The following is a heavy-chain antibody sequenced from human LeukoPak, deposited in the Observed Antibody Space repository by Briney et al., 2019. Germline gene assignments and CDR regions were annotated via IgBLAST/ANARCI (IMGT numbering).Heavy chain of an antibody. CDR3: AKDGGQQWLTNYYSYGMDV. Sequence: ASVNVSCRASGYTFTTYGINWVRQAPGQGLEWMGWIKTYNGDTNTAQKFLDRIIMTTDKSTGTAYMELRSLRSDGTAVYYCAKDGGQQWLTNYYSYGMDVWGQGTTVIVSS. CDR1: GYTFTTYG. D-gene: IGHD6-19*01. J-gene: IGHJ6*02. CDR2: IKTYNGDT. V-gene: IGHV1-18*01.